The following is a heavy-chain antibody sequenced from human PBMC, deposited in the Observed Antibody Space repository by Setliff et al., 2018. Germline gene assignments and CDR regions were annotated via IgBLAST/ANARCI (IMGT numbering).Heavy chain of an antibody. V-gene: IGHV3-23*01. CDR3: TRPALDLGFDL. J-gene: IGHJ4*02. D-gene: IGHD1-1*01. CDR1: GFIFSNFA. CDR2: VSGSRTT. Sequence: SLKISCATSGFIFSNFAMSWVRQAPGKGLQWVATVSGSRTTYYADSVKGRFSISRDNSKNTVDLEMRSLTADDTALYYCTRPALDLGFDLWGQGTRVTVSS.